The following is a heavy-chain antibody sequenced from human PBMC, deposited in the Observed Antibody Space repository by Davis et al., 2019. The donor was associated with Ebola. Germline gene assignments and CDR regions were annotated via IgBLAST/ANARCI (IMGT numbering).Heavy chain of an antibody. CDR3: ARDYSDDLYYYYYMDV. CDR2: ISNDGSST. J-gene: IGHJ6*03. V-gene: IGHV3-74*01. D-gene: IGHD4-11*01. Sequence: GESLKISCAASGFTFSSYWMHWVRQAPGKGLVWVSRISNDGSSTSYADSVKGRFTISRDNAKKSVYLQMNSLRAEDTAVYYFARDYSDDLYYYYYMDVWGKGTTVTVSS. CDR1: GFTFSSYW.